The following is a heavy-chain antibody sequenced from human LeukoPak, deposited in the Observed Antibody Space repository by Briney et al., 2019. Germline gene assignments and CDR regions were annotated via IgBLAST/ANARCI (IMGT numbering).Heavy chain of an antibody. CDR3: ARGRHPFDY. Sequence: GRSLRLSCAASGFTFSSYAMHWVRQAPGKGLEWVVVISYDGSNKYYADSVKGRSTISRDNPKNTLYLQMNSLRAEDTAVYYCARGRHPFDYWGQGTLVTVSS. V-gene: IGHV3-30-3*01. J-gene: IGHJ4*02. CDR2: ISYDGSNK. CDR1: GFTFSSYA.